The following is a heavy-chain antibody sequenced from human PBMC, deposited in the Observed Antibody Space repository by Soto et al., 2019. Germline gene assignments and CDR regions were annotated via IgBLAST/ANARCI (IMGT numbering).Heavy chain of an antibody. CDR2: IYYSGSS. Sequence: QLQLQESGPGLVKPSETLSLTCTVSGGSISSINDYWGWIRQPPGKGLEWIGSIYYSGSSYYNPSLKSRVPMSVDTSMNQFSLKLNSVAAADTAVYYCARHEYYASGRYSWGKGTLVTVSS. CDR1: GGSISSINDY. V-gene: IGHV4-39*01. CDR3: ARHEYYASGRYS. D-gene: IGHD3-10*01. J-gene: IGHJ5*02.